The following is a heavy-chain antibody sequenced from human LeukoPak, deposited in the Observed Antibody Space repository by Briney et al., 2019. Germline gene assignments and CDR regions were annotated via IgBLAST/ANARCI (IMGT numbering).Heavy chain of an antibody. CDR1: GFAFGEYA. D-gene: IGHD2-15*01. CDR3: ATPYCSGGTCYRSFDY. CDR2: IRSKEYGGTT. V-gene: IGHV3-49*04. Sequence: GGSLRLSCTASGFAFGEYAVSWVRQAPGKGLEWVGFIRSKEYGGTTDYAASVEGRFTISRDDSKTIAFLQMNSLKTEDSAVYYCATPYCSGGTCYRSFDYWGQGTLVTVSS. J-gene: IGHJ4*02.